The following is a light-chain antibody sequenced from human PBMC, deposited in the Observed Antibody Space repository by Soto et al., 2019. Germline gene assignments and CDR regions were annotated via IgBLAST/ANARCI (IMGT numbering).Light chain of an antibody. CDR2: VAS. V-gene: IGKV1-39*01. CDR1: QSISTY. CDR3: QQSYSNTQT. Sequence: DIQMSQSPSSLSASVGDRVTITCRASQSISTYLNWYQQKPGKAPKLLILVASTLPSGVPSRFSGSGSGTDFTLTISSLQPEDFATYYCQQSYSNTQTFGQRTMV. J-gene: IGKJ1*01.